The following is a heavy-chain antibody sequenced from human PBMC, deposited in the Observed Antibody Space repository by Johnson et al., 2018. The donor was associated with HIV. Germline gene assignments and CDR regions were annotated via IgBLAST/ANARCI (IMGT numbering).Heavy chain of an antibody. J-gene: IGHJ3*02. CDR2: IRYDGSIQ. CDR3: AREYSSLSQGAFDI. CDR1: GFTFSSYA. D-gene: IGHD6-6*01. Sequence: QVQLVESGGGVVQPGRSLRLSCAASGFTFSSYAMHWVRQAPGKGLEWVAVIRYDGSIQYYADSVQGRFTISRGNSKNTLYLQMNSLRAEDTAVYYCAREYSSLSQGAFDIWGQGTMVTVSS. V-gene: IGHV3-30*04.